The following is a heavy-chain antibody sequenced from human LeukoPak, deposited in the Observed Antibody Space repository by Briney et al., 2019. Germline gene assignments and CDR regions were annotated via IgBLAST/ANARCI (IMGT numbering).Heavy chain of an antibody. Sequence: SETLSLTCTVSGGSISSYYWSWIRQPPGKGLEWIGYIYYSGSTNYNPSLKSRVTISVDTSKNQFSLKLSSVTAADTAVYYCARGRWELAYYFDYWGQGTLVTVSS. CDR1: GGSISSYY. CDR2: IYYSGST. J-gene: IGHJ4*02. D-gene: IGHD1-26*01. CDR3: ARGRWELAYYFDY. V-gene: IGHV4-59*12.